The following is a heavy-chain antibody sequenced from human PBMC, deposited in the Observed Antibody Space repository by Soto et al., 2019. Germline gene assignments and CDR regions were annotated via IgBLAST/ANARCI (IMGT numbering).Heavy chain of an antibody. Sequence: QVHLVESGGGVVQPGRSLRLSCAASGFTFSSYAMHWVRQAPGKGLEWVAVMSYDGNNQYFADSVKGRFTISRDNFKNTLYLQMHSLRPEDTAVYYCAQALGEFSPESFDYSGQGILVTVSS. D-gene: IGHD3-16*02. V-gene: IGHV3-30*03. CDR2: MSYDGNNQ. CDR3: AQALGEFSPESFDY. CDR1: GFTFSSYA. J-gene: IGHJ4*02.